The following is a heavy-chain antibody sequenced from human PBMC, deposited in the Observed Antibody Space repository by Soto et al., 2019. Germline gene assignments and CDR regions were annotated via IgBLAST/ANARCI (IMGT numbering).Heavy chain of an antibody. CDR1: GFTFSDYY. D-gene: IGHD6-6*01. V-gene: IGHV3-11*01. J-gene: IGHJ3*02. CDR2: ISSSGSTI. CDR3: AREQPMYSSSSAFDI. Sequence: GGSLRLSCAASGFTFSDYYMSWIRQAPGKGLEWVSYISSSGSTIYYADSVKGRFTISRDNAKNSLYLQMNSLRAEDTAVYYCAREQPMYSSSSAFDIWGQGTMVTVSS.